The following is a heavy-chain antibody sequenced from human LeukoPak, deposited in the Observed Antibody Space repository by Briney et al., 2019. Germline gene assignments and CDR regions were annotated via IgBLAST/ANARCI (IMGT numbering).Heavy chain of an antibody. CDR1: GDSVRTSNSY. D-gene: IGHD3-22*01. Sequence: SETLSLTCTVSGDSVRTSNSYWGRIRQPPGKGLEWIVSMYYSGSTYYNLSRKSRVTISVDTSKIQLSLRLSSVTATDTAVYYWARHPHYYFDNSARWGQGTLVTVSS. CDR2: MYYSGST. CDR3: ARHPHYYFDNSAR. J-gene: IGHJ4*02. V-gene: IGHV4-39*01.